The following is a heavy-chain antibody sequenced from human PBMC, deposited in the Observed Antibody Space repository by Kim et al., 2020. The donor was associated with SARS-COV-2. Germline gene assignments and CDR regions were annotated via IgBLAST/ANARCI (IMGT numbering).Heavy chain of an antibody. CDR1: GGSFSGYY. V-gene: IGHV4-34*01. CDR3: ARGGGYYFDY. Sequence: SETLSLTCAVYGGSFSGYYWSWIRQPPGKGLEWIGEINHSGSTNYNPSLKSRVTISVDTSKNQFSLKLSSVTAADTAVYYCARGGGYYFDYWGQGTLVTV. D-gene: IGHD3-10*01. CDR2: INHSGST. J-gene: IGHJ4*02.